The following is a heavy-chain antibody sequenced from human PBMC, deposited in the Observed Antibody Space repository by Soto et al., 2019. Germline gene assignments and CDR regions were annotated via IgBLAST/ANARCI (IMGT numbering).Heavy chain of an antibody. J-gene: IGHJ6*02. CDR1: GIPVSSNY. D-gene: IGHD3-10*01. CDR3: ARDGPYYYASRMDV. V-gene: IGHV3-53*04. Sequence: EVQLVESGGGLVQPGGSLRLSCVASGIPVSSNYMTWVRQAPGKGLEWVSVLHSGGDTYYANSVKGRFTISRHDSTNTLYLQMNSLTPEDTAVYYCARDGPYYYASRMDVWGQGTTVTVS. CDR2: LHSGGDT.